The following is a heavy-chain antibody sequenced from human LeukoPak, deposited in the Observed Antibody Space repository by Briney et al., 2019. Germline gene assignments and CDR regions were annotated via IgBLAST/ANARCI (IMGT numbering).Heavy chain of an antibody. CDR1: GYTLTELS. J-gene: IGHJ4*02. V-gene: IGHV1-24*01. D-gene: IGHD3-22*01. Sequence: GASVKVSCKVSGYTLTELSMHWVRQAPGKGLEWMGGFDTEDGETIYAQKFQGRVTMTEDTSTDTAYMELSSLRSEDTAVYYCATVELDSSGYYYFDYWGQGTLVTVSS. CDR2: FDTEDGET. CDR3: ATVELDSSGYYYFDY.